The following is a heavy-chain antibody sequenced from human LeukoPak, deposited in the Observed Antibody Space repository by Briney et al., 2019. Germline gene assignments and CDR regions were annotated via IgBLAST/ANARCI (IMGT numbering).Heavy chain of an antibody. CDR3: ARDRGSYYIDAFDI. V-gene: IGHV4-34*01. D-gene: IGHD1-26*01. Sequence: SETLSLTCAVYGGSFSGYYWSWIRQPPGKGLEWIGEINHSGSTNYNPSLKSRVTISVDTSKNQFSLKLSSVTAADTAVYYCARDRGSYYIDAFDIWGQGTMVTVSS. CDR2: INHSGST. CDR1: GGSFSGYY. J-gene: IGHJ3*02.